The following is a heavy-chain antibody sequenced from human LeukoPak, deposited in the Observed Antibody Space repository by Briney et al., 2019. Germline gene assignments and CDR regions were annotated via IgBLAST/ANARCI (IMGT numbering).Heavy chain of an antibody. D-gene: IGHD6-13*01. V-gene: IGHV3-9*01. CDR1: GFTFDDYA. CDR2: ISWNSGSI. Sequence: GGSLRLSCAASGFTFDDYAMHWVRQAPGKGLEWVSGISWNSGSIGYADSVKGRFTISRDVSKNTLYLQMNSLRAEDTAVYYCAKEFGGIAATGDYWGQGTLVTVSS. J-gene: IGHJ4*02. CDR3: AKEFGGIAATGDY.